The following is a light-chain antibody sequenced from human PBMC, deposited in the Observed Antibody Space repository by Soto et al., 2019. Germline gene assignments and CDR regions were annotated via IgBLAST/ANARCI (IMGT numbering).Light chain of an antibody. V-gene: IGLV2-14*01. J-gene: IGLJ1*01. CDR2: EVS. CDR1: SSDVGGYNY. CDR3: DSYTSSRAYV. Sequence: QSALTQPASVSGSPGQSITISCTGTSSDVGGYNYVSWYQQQAGKAPKLIIHEVSNRPSGVSNRFSGSKSGNTASLIISGLQAEDEADYYCDSYTSSRAYVFGIGTKLTVL.